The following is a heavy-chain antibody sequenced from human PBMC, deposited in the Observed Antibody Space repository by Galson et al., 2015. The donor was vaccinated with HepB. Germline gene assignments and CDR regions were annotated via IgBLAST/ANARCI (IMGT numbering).Heavy chain of an antibody. CDR1: GYTFNNCG. CDR3: ARGDYYASGSPYDY. J-gene: IGHJ4*02. Sequence: SVKVSCKASGYTFNNCGITWVRQAPGQGLEWMGGISVYNGNTDYAQKFQGRVTMTTDTSTSTAYMDLRSLRSDDTAVYYCARGDYYASGSPYDYWGQGTLVTVSS. D-gene: IGHD3-10*01. V-gene: IGHV1-18*04. CDR2: ISVYNGNT.